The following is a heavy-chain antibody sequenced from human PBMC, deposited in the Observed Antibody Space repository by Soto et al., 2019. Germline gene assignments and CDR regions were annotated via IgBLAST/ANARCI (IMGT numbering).Heavy chain of an antibody. J-gene: IGHJ4*02. CDR1: GFTFSSYA. CDR2: ISYDGSNK. D-gene: IGHD3-22*01. V-gene: IGHV3-30-3*01. CDR3: ARGAHYYDSSGLPFDY. Sequence: PGGSLRLSCAASGFTFSSYAMHWVRQAPGKGLEWVAVISYDGSNKYYADSVKGRFTISRDNSKNTLYLQLNSLRAEDTAVYYCARGAHYYDSSGLPFDYWGQGTLVTVSS.